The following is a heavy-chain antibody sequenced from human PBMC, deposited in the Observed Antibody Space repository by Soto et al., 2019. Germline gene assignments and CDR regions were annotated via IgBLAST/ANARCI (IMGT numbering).Heavy chain of an antibody. J-gene: IGHJ6*02. D-gene: IGHD3-3*01. Sequence: GGSLRLSCAASGFTFENYAISWVRQAPGKGLEWVSAISGSGGTTYYSDSVKGRFTISRDNSKNTVYLQMNDLRVEDAAEYFCAKDSWAIFGVPAGEYYAMDVWGQGTTVTVSS. CDR2: ISGSGGTT. CDR1: GFTFENYA. CDR3: AKDSWAIFGVPAGEYYAMDV. V-gene: IGHV3-23*01.